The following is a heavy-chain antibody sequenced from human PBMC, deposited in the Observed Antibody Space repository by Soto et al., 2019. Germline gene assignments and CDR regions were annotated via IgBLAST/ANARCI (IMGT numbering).Heavy chain of an antibody. Sequence: EVQLVESGGGLVQPGRSLRLSCAASGFTVRGSAMHWVRQVKGGGLEWVAGIYGSGAVGYVGAVRGRFTISRDVAKNSLHLQMNSLTIEDTASYYCVGEILSGGADVWGQGTTVTVSS. CDR3: VGEILSGGADV. D-gene: IGHD3-10*01. J-gene: IGHJ6*02. CDR2: IYGSGAV. V-gene: IGHV3-9*01. CDR1: GFTVRGSA.